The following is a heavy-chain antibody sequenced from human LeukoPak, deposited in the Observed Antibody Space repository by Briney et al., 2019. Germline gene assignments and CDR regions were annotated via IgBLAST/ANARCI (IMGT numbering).Heavy chain of an antibody. CDR2: ISWNSGSI. V-gene: IGHV3-9*01. CDR3: ARDHSGSYYGGPGTSFDY. Sequence: PGRSLRLSCAASGFTFDDYAMHWVRQAPGKGLEWVSGISWNSGSIGYADSVKGRFTISRDNAKNSLYLQMNSLRAEDTAVYYCARDHSGSYYGGPGTSFDYWGQGTLVTVSS. D-gene: IGHD1-26*01. J-gene: IGHJ4*02. CDR1: GFTFDDYA.